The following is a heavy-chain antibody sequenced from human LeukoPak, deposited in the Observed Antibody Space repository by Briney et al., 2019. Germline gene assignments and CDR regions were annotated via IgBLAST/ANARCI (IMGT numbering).Heavy chain of an antibody. J-gene: IGHJ4*02. CDR3: ARATYYYDSSGPRPDYFDY. CDR2: IYYSGST. Sequence: SETLSLTCTVSVSSITSYYWSWIRQPPGKGLEWIGYIYYSGSTNYNPSLKSRVTISVDTSKNQFSLKLSSVTAADTAVYYCARATYYYDSSGPRPDYFDYWGQGTLVTVSS. D-gene: IGHD3-22*01. CDR1: VSSITSYY. V-gene: IGHV4-59*08.